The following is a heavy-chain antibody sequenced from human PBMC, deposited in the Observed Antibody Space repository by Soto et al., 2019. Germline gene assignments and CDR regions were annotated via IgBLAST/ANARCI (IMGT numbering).Heavy chain of an antibody. J-gene: IGHJ4*02. Sequence: QVQLVESGGGVVQPGRSLRLSCAASGFTFSSYGMHWVRQAPGKGLEWVAVISYDGSNKYYADSVKGRFTISRDNSKNTLYLQMNSLRAEDTAVYYCAKDGYCSGGSCSNFDYWGQGTLDTVSS. CDR1: GFTFSSYG. V-gene: IGHV3-30*18. CDR3: AKDGYCSGGSCSNFDY. D-gene: IGHD2-15*01. CDR2: ISYDGSNK.